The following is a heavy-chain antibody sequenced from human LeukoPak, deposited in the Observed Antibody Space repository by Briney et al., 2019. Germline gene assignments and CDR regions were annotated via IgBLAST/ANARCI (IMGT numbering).Heavy chain of an antibody. CDR1: GCIFTNYW. CDR2: ILPGDSDT. D-gene: IGHD3-22*01. Sequence: GESLKISCRANGCIFTNYWIAWVRWMPGEGLQWMGIILPGDSDTRYSPSFRGQVTISAETSTRTAYLQWTSLRASDSAIYYCARQGAGASYYDPTGLPRGAFDSWGQGTTVTVSS. V-gene: IGHV5-51*01. J-gene: IGHJ3*02. CDR3: ARQGAGASYYDPTGLPRGAFDS.